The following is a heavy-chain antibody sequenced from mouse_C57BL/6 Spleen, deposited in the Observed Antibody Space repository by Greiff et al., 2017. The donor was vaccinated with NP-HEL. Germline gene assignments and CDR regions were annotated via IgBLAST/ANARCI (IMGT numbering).Heavy chain of an antibody. CDR3: ARDYPYYAMDY. V-gene: IGHV5-17*01. Sequence: EVKLVESGGGLVKPGGSLKLSCAASGFTFSDYGMHWVRQAPEKGLEWVAYISSGSSTIYYADTVKGRFTISRDNAKNTLFLQMTSLGSEDTAMYYCARDYPYYAMDYWGKGTSVTVSS. D-gene: IGHD5-5*01. CDR1: GFTFSDYG. CDR2: ISSGSSTI. J-gene: IGHJ4*01.